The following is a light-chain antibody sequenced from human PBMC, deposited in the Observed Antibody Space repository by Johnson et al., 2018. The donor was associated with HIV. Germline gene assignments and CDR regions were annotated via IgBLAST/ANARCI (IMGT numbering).Light chain of an antibody. J-gene: IGLJ1*01. CDR3: ETWDTSLRVVF. Sequence: VLTQPPSVSAAPGQKVTISCSGSRSNIGNNYVSWYQQIPGRAPKLLIYDNNKRPSGIPDRFPCTKSGTSATVGITGLQTGDWPDYYCETWDTSLRVVFFGTGTKVTVL. V-gene: IGLV1-51*01. CDR1: RSNIGNNY. CDR2: DNN.